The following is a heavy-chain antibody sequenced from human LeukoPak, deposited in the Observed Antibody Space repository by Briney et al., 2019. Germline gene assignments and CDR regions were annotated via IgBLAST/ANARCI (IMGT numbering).Heavy chain of an antibody. J-gene: IGHJ4*02. CDR3: ARAKGLFDH. V-gene: IGHV1-46*01. Sequence: GASVKVSCKAFGYTFAIYYINWVRQAPGQGLEWMGIINPSGGSTSYTQKFQGRLTMTRDTSTSTVYMELSSLRSEDTAVYYCARAKGLFDHWGQGTLVTVSS. CDR1: GYTFAIYY. CDR2: INPSGGST.